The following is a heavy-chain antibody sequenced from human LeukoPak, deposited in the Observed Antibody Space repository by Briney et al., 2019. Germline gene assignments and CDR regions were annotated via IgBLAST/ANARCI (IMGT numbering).Heavy chain of an antibody. CDR3: ARGGGDGDSPTYYFDY. CDR2: INHSGST. J-gene: IGHJ4*02. Sequence: SETLSLTCAVYGGSFSGYYWSWIRQPPGKGLEWIGEINHSGSTNYNPSLKSRVTISVDTSKNQSSLKLSFVTAADTAVYYCARGGGDGDSPTYYFDYWGQGTLVTVSS. CDR1: GGSFSGYY. V-gene: IGHV4-34*01. D-gene: IGHD4-17*01.